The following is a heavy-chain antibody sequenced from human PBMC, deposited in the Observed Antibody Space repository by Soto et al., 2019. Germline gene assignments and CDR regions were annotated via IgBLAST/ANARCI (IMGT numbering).Heavy chain of an antibody. J-gene: IGHJ4*02. CDR2: IYYSGRT. CDR1: GGSISSGGYF. V-gene: IGHV4-31*03. CDR3: ARFAKEENPKVGSWYYFDY. Sequence: SETLSLTCTVSGGSISSGGYFWSWVRQHPGKGLEWIGNIYYSGRTYYNPSLKSRVTISVDRSKNQFSLKLSSVTAADTAVYYCARFAKEENPKVGSWYYFDYWGQGTRVTVSS. D-gene: IGHD6-13*01.